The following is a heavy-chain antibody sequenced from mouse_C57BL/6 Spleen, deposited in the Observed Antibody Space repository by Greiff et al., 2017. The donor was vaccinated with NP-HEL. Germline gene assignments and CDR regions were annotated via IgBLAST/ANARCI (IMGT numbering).Heavy chain of an antibody. CDR2: IDPSDSET. V-gene: IGHV1-52*01. D-gene: IGHD3-2*02. J-gene: IGHJ2*01. CDR1: GYTFTSYW. CDR3: ARCEQLRLPFDY. Sequence: QVQLQQPGAELVRPGSSVKLSCKASGYTFTSYWMHWVKQRPIQGLEWIGNIDPSDSETHYNQKFKDKATLTVDKSSSTAYMQLSSLTSEDSAVYYCARCEQLRLPFDYWGQGTTLTVSS.